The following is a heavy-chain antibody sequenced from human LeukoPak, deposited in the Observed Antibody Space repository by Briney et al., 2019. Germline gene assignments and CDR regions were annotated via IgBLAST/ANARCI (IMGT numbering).Heavy chain of an antibody. Sequence: SETLSLTCTVSGGSISSYYWSWIRQPPGKGLEWIGYIYYSGSTNYNPSLKSRVTISEDTSKNQFSLKLSSVTAADTAVYYCARSNWNGRFDYWGQGTLVTVSS. J-gene: IGHJ4*02. D-gene: IGHD1-1*01. CDR2: IYYSGST. CDR1: GGSISSYY. V-gene: IGHV4-59*01. CDR3: ARSNWNGRFDY.